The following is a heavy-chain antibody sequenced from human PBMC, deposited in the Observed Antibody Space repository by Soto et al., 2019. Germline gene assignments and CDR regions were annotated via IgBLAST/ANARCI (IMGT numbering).Heavy chain of an antibody. CDR3: ATFRAAP. J-gene: IGHJ5*02. CDR1: GFIFDDYA. V-gene: IGHV3-9*01. D-gene: IGHD6-13*01. Sequence: EVQLVESGGGLVQSGRSLRLSCAASGFIFDDYAMHWVRQAPGKGLEWVSGITWDSGTIGYADSVKGRFTISRDNAKNSLYLQMNNLRTEDTAVYYCATFRAAPWGQGTLVTVSS. CDR2: ITWDSGTI.